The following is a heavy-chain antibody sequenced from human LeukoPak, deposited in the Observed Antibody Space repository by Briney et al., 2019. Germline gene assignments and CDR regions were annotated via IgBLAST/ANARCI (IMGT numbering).Heavy chain of an antibody. CDR2: IYASGST. CDR3: ARHAHEYSSLKKFDP. J-gene: IGHJ5*02. Sequence: PSETLSLTCTVSGGSIGIYYWSWIRQPPGKGLEWIGYIYASGSTNYNPSLESRVTMSVDTSKNQFSLKLSSVTAADTAVYYCARHAHEYSSLKKFDPWGQGTLVTVSS. D-gene: IGHD6-6*01. V-gene: IGHV4-4*09. CDR1: GGSIGIYY.